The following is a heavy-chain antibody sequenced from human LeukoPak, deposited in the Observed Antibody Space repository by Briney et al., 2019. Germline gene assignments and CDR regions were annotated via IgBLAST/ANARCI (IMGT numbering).Heavy chain of an antibody. CDR2: ISGSGGST. J-gene: IGHJ4*02. CDR1: GFTFSSYA. V-gene: IGHV3-23*01. D-gene: IGHD5-12*01. CDR3: AREYSGYDYVSYFDY. Sequence: GGSLRLSCAASGFTFSSYAMSWVRQAPGKGLEWVSAISGSGGSTYYADSVKGRFTISRDNSKNTLYLQMNSLRAEDTAVYYCAREYSGYDYVSYFDYWGQGTLVTVSS.